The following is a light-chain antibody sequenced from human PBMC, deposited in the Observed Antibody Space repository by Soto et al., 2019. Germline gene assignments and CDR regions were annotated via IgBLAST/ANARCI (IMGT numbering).Light chain of an antibody. Sequence: DIHITHSPSSVSSSVGDRVTITCRASQDISNRLAWYQQKPGKPPKFLIYAASTLQSGVPSRFSGSGSGTDFTLTISSLQTEDFATYYCQEAYITWTFGQGTKVDIK. CDR2: AAS. CDR3: QEAYITWT. J-gene: IGKJ1*01. CDR1: QDISNR. V-gene: IGKV1-12*01.